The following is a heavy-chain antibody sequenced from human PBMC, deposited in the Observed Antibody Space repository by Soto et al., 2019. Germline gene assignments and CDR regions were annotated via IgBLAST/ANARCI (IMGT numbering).Heavy chain of an antibody. Sequence: SETLSLTCTVSGGSISSYYWSWIRQPPGKGLEWIGYIYYSGSTNYNPSLKSRVTISVDTSKNQFSLKLSSVTAADTAVYYCARAETIFGVVIYYFDYWGQGTLVTVSS. D-gene: IGHD3-3*01. CDR2: IYYSGST. J-gene: IGHJ4*02. CDR3: ARAETIFGVVIYYFDY. V-gene: IGHV4-59*01. CDR1: GGSISSYY.